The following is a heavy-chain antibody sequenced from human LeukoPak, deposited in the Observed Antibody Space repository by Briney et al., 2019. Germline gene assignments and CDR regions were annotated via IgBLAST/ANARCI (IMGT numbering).Heavy chain of an antibody. Sequence: PSETLSLTCTVSGGSISSYYWCWIRMPPRKGMEWVGYIYYSGSTNYNPSLKSRVTISVATSKTQFSLKLSSVTAADTAVYYCARGRRITIFGEFGAWGQGTLVTVS. D-gene: IGHD3-3*01. CDR3: ARGRRITIFGEFGA. J-gene: IGHJ5*02. CDR1: GGSISSYY. V-gene: IGHV4-59*13. CDR2: IYYSGST.